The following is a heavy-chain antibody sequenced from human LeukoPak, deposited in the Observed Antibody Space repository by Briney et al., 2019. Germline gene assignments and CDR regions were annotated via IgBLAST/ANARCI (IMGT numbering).Heavy chain of an antibody. V-gene: IGHV3-23*01. CDR2: ISGSGGST. J-gene: IGHJ4*02. CDR3: AKQKTSDYGDYQAGTDY. D-gene: IGHD4-17*01. CDR1: GFTFSSYG. Sequence: PGGSLRLSCAASGFTFSSYGMSWVRQAPGKGLEWVSAISGSGGSTYYADSVKGRFTISRDNSKNTLYLQMNSLRAEDTAVYYCAKQKTSDYGDYQAGTDYWGQGTLVTVSS.